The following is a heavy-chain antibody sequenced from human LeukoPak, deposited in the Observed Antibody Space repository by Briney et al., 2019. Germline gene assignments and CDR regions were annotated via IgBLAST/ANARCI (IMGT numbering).Heavy chain of an antibody. J-gene: IGHJ1*01. CDR3: ARGGYSSTLYGRYQH. CDR1: GFSFSSYG. Sequence: PGGSLRLSCAASGFSFSSYGMHWVRQAPGKGLEWVAFIRYDGSNKYYADSVKGRFTISRDNSKNTLYLQMNSLRAGDTAVYYCARGGYSSTLYGRYQHWGQGTLVTVSP. D-gene: IGHD6-13*01. CDR2: IRYDGSNK. V-gene: IGHV3-30*02.